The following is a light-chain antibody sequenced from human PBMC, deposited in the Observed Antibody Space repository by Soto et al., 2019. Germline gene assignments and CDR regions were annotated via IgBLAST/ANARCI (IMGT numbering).Light chain of an antibody. CDR1: SSDFGSYNL. Sequence: QSVLTQPASVYGFPGRSITISCPGTSSDFGSYNLVSWYQQHPGKAPKLMIYEDSKRPSGVSNRFSGSKSGNTASLTISGLQAEDDADYYCCSYAGSSTYVFGTGTKVTVL. J-gene: IGLJ1*01. V-gene: IGLV2-23*01. CDR2: EDS. CDR3: CSYAGSSTYV.